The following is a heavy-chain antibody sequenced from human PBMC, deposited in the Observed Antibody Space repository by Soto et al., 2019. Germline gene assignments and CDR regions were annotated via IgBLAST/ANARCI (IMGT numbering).Heavy chain of an antibody. J-gene: IGHJ4*02. CDR2: ISYDGSNK. V-gene: IGHV3-30*18. CDR1: GFTLSSYG. Sequence: LRLSCADSGFTLSSYGMHWVRQAPGKGLEWVAVISYDGSNKYYADSVKGRFTISRDNSKNTLYLQMNSLRAEDTAVYYCAKASLAVAGLIDYWGQGTLVTVSS. D-gene: IGHD6-19*01. CDR3: AKASLAVAGLIDY.